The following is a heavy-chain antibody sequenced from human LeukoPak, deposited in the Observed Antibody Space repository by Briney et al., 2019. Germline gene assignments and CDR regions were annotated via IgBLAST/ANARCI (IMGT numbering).Heavy chain of an antibody. CDR3: AKDATPRNSIWDHFDS. CDR2: VGGGDDI. D-gene: IGHD1-7*01. CDR1: GFTFNIYG. V-gene: IGHV3-23*01. Sequence: GGSLRLSCAASGFTFNIYGMSWVRQAPGKGLEWVASVGGGDDIHYADSVMGRFTVSRGDAKNTVYLQMNSLRAEDTAIYFCAKDATPRNSIWDHFDSCGQGTLVTVSS. J-gene: IGHJ4*02.